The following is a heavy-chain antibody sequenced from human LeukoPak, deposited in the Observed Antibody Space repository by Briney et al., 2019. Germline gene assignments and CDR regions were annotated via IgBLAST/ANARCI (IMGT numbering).Heavy chain of an antibody. CDR2: IYYSGST. CDR3: ARADIVGATMTFDY. V-gene: IGHV4-59*11. Sequence: PSETLSLTCTVSGGSISSHYWSWIRQPPGKGLEWIGYIYYSGSTNYNPSLKSRVTISVDTSKNQFSLKLSSVTAADTAVCYCARADIVGATMTFDYWGQGTLVTVSS. CDR1: GGSISSHY. J-gene: IGHJ4*02. D-gene: IGHD1-26*01.